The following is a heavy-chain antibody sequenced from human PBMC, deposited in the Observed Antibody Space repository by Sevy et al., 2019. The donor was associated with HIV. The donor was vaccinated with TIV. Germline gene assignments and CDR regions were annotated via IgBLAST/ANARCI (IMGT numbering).Heavy chain of an antibody. V-gene: IGHV3-7*01. Sequence: GGSLRLSCAASGFTFSNYWMAWVRQAPGKGLEWVANIKQGGDTKHYVDSVKGRLTISRDNAKNLVFLQMNTLTAEDMAVYYCARDEYGSLDYWGQGILVTVSS. CDR1: GFTFSNYW. CDR2: IKQGGDTK. J-gene: IGHJ4*02. D-gene: IGHD6-13*01. CDR3: ARDEYGSLDY.